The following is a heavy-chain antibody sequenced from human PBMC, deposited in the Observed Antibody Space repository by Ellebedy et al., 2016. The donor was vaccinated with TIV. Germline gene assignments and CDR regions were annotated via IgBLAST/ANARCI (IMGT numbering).Heavy chain of an antibody. CDR3: AKDPSSGWGFASWYFDL. D-gene: IGHD6-19*01. Sequence: PGGSLRLSCAASGFTFSTYGMHWVRQAPGKGLEWVAVIWYDGSNKYYADSVKGRFTISRDNSNNTLYLHMNSLRAEDTAVYYCAKDPSSGWGFASWYFDLWGRGTLVTVSS. CDR2: IWYDGSNK. V-gene: IGHV3-33*06. J-gene: IGHJ2*01. CDR1: GFTFSTYG.